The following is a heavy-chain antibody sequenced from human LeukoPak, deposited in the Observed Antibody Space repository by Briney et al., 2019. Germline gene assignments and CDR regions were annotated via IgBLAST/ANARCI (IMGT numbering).Heavy chain of an antibody. J-gene: IGHJ4*02. V-gene: IGHV1-18*01. CDR2: ITAHNGNT. CDR1: GYTFTRYG. D-gene: IGHD4-11*01. Sequence: SVNLSCKASGYTFTRYGISCVRQAPGQGLEWVGWITAHNGNTNYAQKPQGRVTMTTDPSTSTAHMDLTSLRCDGTAVYYCSRGPGLAVTNVDYWGQGTLVTVPS. CDR3: SRGPGLAVTNVDY.